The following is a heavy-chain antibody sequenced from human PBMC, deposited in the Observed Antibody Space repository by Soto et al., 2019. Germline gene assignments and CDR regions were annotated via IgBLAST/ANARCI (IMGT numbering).Heavy chain of an antibody. CDR3: ARDKLVYYYGSGSFDY. Sequence: QVQLVQSGGEVKKPGASVKVSCKASGYTFTSFGISWVRQAPGQGLEWMGWISAYNGDTNYAQKVQGRVIMTTDTPTSTAYMELRSLRSDDTAVYYCARDKLVYYYGSGSFDYWGQGTVVTVSS. V-gene: IGHV1-18*04. CDR1: GYTFTSFG. CDR2: ISAYNGDT. D-gene: IGHD3-10*01. J-gene: IGHJ4*02.